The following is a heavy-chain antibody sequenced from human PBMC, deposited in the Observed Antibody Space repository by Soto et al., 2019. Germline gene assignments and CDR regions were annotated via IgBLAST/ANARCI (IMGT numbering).Heavy chain of an antibody. CDR3: TTSNLGVDF. Sequence: EVQLVESGGGLVKPGGSLRLSCAASGLIFSDVWMTWVRQAPGKGLEWVGRIKTKPDDGTIDYAAPVRGRFTISRDVSKNTLYLQMTSLTPDDTGVYYCTTSNLGVDFWGPGTLVTVSS. D-gene: IGHD1-1*01. CDR1: GLIFSDVW. J-gene: IGHJ4*02. V-gene: IGHV3-15*01. CDR2: IKTKPDDGTI.